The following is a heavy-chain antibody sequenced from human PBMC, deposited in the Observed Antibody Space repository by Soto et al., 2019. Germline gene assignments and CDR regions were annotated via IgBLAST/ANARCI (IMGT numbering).Heavy chain of an antibody. V-gene: IGHV4-31*03. CDR3: ARSVFP. J-gene: IGHJ5*02. CDR2: IYYSGST. CDR1: GGSINSGGYY. Sequence: QVQLQESGPGLVKPSQILSLTCTVSGGSINSGGYYWNWIRQHPGKGLEWIGYIYYSGSTYYNPSLKSRVTISVDPSKNPCSLTLSSVTAADTAVYYSARSVFPWGQGTLVTVSS.